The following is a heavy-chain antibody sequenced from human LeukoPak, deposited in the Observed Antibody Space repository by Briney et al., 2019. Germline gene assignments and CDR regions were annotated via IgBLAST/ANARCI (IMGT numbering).Heavy chain of an antibody. J-gene: IGHJ3*02. Sequence: SVKVSCKASGGTFSSYAISWVRQAPGQGLEWMGGIIPIFGTANYAQKFQGRVTITADESTSTAYMELSSLRSEDTAVYHCARAEMATIGGLHVAFDIWGQGTMVTVSS. CDR3: ARAEMATIGGLHVAFDI. CDR2: IIPIFGTA. V-gene: IGHV1-69*13. CDR1: GGTFSSYA. D-gene: IGHD5-24*01.